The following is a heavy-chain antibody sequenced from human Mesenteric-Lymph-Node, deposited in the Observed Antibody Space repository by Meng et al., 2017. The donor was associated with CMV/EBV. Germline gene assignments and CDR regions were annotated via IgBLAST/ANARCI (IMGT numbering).Heavy chain of an antibody. Sequence: SSPGHTFHSVPLTPTPTAAWDLIGSFDYGGWIRQPTWRGLQWIVRVHYTGSTSYSPSLKSRVTVSVDTSKNQFYLRLTSVPAADTSVYYCASPFTSWQSPRLDPFGAWGQGTLVTVSS. D-gene: IGHD6-19*01. CDR1: WDLIGSFDY. CDR3: ASPFTSWQSPRLDPFGA. CDR2: VHYTGST. J-gene: IGHJ5*02. V-gene: IGHV4-39*01.